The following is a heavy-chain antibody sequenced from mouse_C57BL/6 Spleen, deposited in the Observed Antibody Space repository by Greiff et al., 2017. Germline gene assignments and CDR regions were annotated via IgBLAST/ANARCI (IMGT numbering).Heavy chain of an antibody. CDR2: IDPEDGET. J-gene: IGHJ3*01. Sequence: EVKLQQSGAELVKPGASVKLSCTASGFNIKDYYMHWVKQRTEQGLEWIGRIDPEDGETKYAPKFPGKATITADTSSNTAYLQLSSLTSEDTAVYYCARGNHLGFAYWGQGTLVTVSA. V-gene: IGHV14-2*01. D-gene: IGHD4-1*01. CDR3: ARGNHLGFAY. CDR1: GFNIKDYY.